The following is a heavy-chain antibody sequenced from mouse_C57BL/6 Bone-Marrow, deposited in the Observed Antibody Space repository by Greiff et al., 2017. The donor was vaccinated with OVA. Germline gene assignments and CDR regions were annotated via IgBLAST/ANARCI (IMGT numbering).Heavy chain of an antibody. J-gene: IGHJ2*01. CDR2: IYPGSGST. Sequence: QVQLKQPGAELVKPGASVKMSCKASGYTFTSYWITWVKQRPVQGLEWLGDIYPGSGSTNYNEKFKGKATLTVDTSSSTPYMQLRSLTSEDSEVYYCARDPVDDWGQGKTITVSS. CDR3: ARDPVDD. CDR1: GYTFTSYW. V-gene: IGHV1-55*01.